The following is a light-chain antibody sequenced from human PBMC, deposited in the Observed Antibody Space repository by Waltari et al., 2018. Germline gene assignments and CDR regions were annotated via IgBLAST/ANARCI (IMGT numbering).Light chain of an antibody. Sequence: QSVLTQPPSVSGAPGQRVTISCPGSRPNIGHGYDVPWYQQLPGTAPKLLIYGNSNRPSGVPDRFSGSKSGTSASLAITGLQAEDEADYYCQSYDSSLSGSVVFGGGTKLTVL. CDR1: RPNIGHGYD. J-gene: IGLJ2*01. V-gene: IGLV1-40*01. CDR3: QSYDSSLSGSVV. CDR2: GNS.